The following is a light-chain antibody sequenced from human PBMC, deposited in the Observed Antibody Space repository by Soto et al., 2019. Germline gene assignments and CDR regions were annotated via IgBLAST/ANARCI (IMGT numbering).Light chain of an antibody. V-gene: IGKV3-20*01. CDR2: GAS. Sequence: EIVLTQSPDTLSLSPGERATLSCSASQRVSSSYLAWYQQKPGQAPRLLMYGASTRAPGIPDRFSGSGSETDFTITISRLEPEDFAEYYCHQYGSTPRTFGQGTRV. CDR3: HQYGSTPRT. J-gene: IGKJ1*01. CDR1: QRVSSSY.